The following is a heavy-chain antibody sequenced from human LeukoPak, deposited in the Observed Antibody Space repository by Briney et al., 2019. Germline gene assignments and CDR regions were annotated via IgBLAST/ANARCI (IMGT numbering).Heavy chain of an antibody. J-gene: IGHJ4*02. CDR3: ANSGWYFPPKY. Sequence: GGSLRLSCAASGFTFSGYAMHWVRQAPGKGLEWVAVISYDGSNKYYADSVKGRFTISRDNSKNTLYLQMNSLRAEDTAVYYCANSGWYFPPKYWGQGTLVTVSS. CDR2: ISYDGSNK. CDR1: GFTFSGYA. D-gene: IGHD6-19*01. V-gene: IGHV3-30-3*01.